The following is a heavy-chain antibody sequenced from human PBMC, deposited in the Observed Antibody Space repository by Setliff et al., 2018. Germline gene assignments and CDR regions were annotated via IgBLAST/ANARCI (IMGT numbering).Heavy chain of an antibody. CDR3: ARDREYCSRTSCYIDY. CDR2: INGGNGNT. Sequence: ASVKVSCKASGYSFSTYAMHWVRQAPGQRLEWMGWINGGNGNTKYSQKFQGRITITRDTSASTAYMEMSSLRSEDTAVYYCARDREYCSRTSCYIDYWGQGALVTVPQ. V-gene: IGHV1-3*01. CDR1: GYSFSTYA. J-gene: IGHJ4*02. D-gene: IGHD2-2*02.